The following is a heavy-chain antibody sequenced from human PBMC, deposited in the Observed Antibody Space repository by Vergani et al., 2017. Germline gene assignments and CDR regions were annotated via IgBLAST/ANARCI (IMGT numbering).Heavy chain of an antibody. V-gene: IGHV4-38-2*01. Sequence: QVQLQESGPGLVKPSETLTLTCDVSDSSIMTNPYWGWFRQSPGKGLEWIGCIHHSGDTHYNSSLKSRVSISIVSSSKFSLSLTSVNAADTAIYYCARHRGSWGFFPSSYFYGMDVWGHGTTVTVSS. CDR3: ARHRGSWGFFPSSYFYGMDV. D-gene: IGHD3-10*01. J-gene: IGHJ6*02. CDR1: DSSIMTNPY. CDR2: IHHSGDT.